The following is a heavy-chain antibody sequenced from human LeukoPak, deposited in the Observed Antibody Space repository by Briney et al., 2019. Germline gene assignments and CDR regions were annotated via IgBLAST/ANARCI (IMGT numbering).Heavy chain of an antibody. CDR1: GDSVSSGNYF. D-gene: IGHD3-9*01. Sequence: KPSETLSLTCSVSGDSVSSGNYFWGWIRQPPGKGLEWIGNINYLGSTAYNPSLKSRVTMSVDTFKNQFSLKMTSVTAADTAVYYCARLSKGRYFDYIFDYWGQGTLVTVSS. CDR3: ARLSKGRYFDYIFDY. CDR2: INYLGST. J-gene: IGHJ4*02. V-gene: IGHV4-39*01.